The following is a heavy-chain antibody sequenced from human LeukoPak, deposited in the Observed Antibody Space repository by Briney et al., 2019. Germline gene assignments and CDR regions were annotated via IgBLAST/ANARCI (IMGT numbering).Heavy chain of an antibody. Sequence: PSETLSLTCTVSGGSISSGGYYWSWIRQPAGKGLEWIGRINTSGSTNYNPSLRSRVTISVDTSKNQFSLNLTSVTAADTAVYYCARFTPQGYGWGGYNRFDPWGQGTLVTVSS. D-gene: IGHD3-16*01. V-gene: IGHV4-61*02. J-gene: IGHJ5*02. CDR3: ARFTPQGYGWGGYNRFDP. CDR1: GGSISSGGYY. CDR2: INTSGST.